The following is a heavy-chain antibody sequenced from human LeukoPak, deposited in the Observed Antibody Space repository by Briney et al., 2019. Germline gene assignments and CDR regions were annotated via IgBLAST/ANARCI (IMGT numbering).Heavy chain of an antibody. CDR3: AKKGTQVTYSYYGLDV. J-gene: IGHJ6*02. Sequence: GGSLRLSCAASGFTFSLYAMSWVRQAPGKGLEWVSSISGSGDSTYYTDSVKGRFTISRDNSKNTLYLQMNSLRAEDTAVYYCAKKGTQVTYSYYGLDVWGQGTTVTVSS. CDR1: GFTFSLYA. D-gene: IGHD5-18*01. V-gene: IGHV3-23*01. CDR2: ISGSGDST.